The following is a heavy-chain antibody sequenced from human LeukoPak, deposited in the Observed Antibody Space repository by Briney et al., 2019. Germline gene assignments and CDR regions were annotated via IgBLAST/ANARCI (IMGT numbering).Heavy chain of an antibody. Sequence: PGGSLRLSCAASGFTFSSYWMSWVRQAPGKGLEWVANIKQDGSEKYYVDSVKGRFTISRDNAKNSLYPQMNSLRVEDTAVYYCAKDIGGYEGDYFDYWGQGTLVTVSS. D-gene: IGHD5-12*01. CDR2: IKQDGSEK. V-gene: IGHV3-7*01. CDR1: GFTFSSYW. CDR3: AKDIGGYEGDYFDY. J-gene: IGHJ4*02.